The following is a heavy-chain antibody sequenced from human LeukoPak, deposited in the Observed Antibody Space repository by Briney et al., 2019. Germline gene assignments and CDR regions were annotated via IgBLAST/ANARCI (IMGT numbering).Heavy chain of an antibody. Sequence: HTGGSLRLSCAASGFTFSDSWMNWVRQVPGKELEWVAAIRPDGGDKPYVDSVKGRFTISRDNAKNSLFLQMSSLRVEDTAIYYCARSLNSEGGDWGQGTLVTVSS. J-gene: IGHJ4*02. CDR1: GFTFSDSW. CDR2: IRPDGGDK. V-gene: IGHV3-7*01. CDR3: ARSLNSEGGD. D-gene: IGHD4-23*01.